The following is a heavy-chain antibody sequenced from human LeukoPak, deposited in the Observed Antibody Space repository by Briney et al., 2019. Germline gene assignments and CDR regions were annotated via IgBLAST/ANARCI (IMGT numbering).Heavy chain of an antibody. Sequence: GGSLRLSCAASGFTFSSYVMNWVRQAPGKGLEWVSSVSSSSSYIYYADSVKGRFTISRDNAKNSLYLQMNSLRAEDTAVYYCATLYGDYGFFDLWGRGTLVTVSS. CDR3: ATLYGDYGFFDL. CDR1: GFTFSSYV. J-gene: IGHJ2*01. V-gene: IGHV3-21*01. CDR2: VSSSSSYI. D-gene: IGHD4-17*01.